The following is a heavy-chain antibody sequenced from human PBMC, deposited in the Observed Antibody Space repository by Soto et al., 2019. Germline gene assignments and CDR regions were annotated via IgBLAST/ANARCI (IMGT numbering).Heavy chain of an antibody. J-gene: IGHJ6*02. V-gene: IGHV4-59*01. CDR3: ARERFRGPKTYYYGLDV. D-gene: IGHD3-3*01. CDR1: GGSISSYY. Sequence: SETLSLTCTVSGGSISSYYWNWIRQPPGKGLEWIGYIYSSGSTNYNPSLKRRVSISVDTAMNQFSLRLSSVTAADTAVYYCARERFRGPKTYYYGLDVWGQGTTVTVS. CDR2: IYSSGST.